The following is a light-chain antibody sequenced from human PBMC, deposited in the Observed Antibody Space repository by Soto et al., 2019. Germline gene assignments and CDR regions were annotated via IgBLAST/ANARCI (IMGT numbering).Light chain of an antibody. CDR2: DAS. CDR3: QQSYSTPWT. V-gene: IGKV1-39*01. CDR1: QSISSW. Sequence: DIQMNKSPSTLSASVGDRVTITCRASQSISSWLAWYQQKPGKAPKLLIYDASSLQSGVPSRFSGSGSGTDFTLTISSLQPEDVATYYCQQSYSTPWTFGQGTKVDIK. J-gene: IGKJ1*01.